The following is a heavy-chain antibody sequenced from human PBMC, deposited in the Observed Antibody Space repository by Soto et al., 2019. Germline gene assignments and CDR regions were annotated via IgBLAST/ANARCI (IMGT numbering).Heavy chain of an antibody. CDR3: ARGGSCSGGSCKTPPHNWFDP. J-gene: IGHJ5*02. V-gene: IGHV4-30-2*01. CDR2: IYHSGST. Sequence: QLQLQESGSGLVKPSQTLSLTCAVSGGSISSGGYSWSRIRQPPGKGLEWIRYIYHSGSTYYHPSLKSRVTISVDRSKNQFSLMLSSVTAADTAVYYCARGGSCSGGSCKTPPHNWFDPWGQGTLVTVSS. D-gene: IGHD2-15*01. CDR1: GGSISSGGYS.